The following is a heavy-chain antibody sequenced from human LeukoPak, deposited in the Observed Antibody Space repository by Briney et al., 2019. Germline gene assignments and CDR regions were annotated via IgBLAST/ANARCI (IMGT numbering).Heavy chain of an antibody. V-gene: IGHV3-30*03. Sequence: GGSLRLSCAASGYIFNKYGMHWVRQAPGKGREWVAVVSYDGSNRYYIDSVRRRYTISRDIHKNTLYLQMNSLRPEDRAVYFCARDSDQTTAGLYGMDVWGQGTTVTVFS. CDR2: VSYDGSNR. CDR3: ARDSDQTTAGLYGMDV. D-gene: IGHD6-13*01. J-gene: IGHJ6*01. CDR1: GYIFNKYG.